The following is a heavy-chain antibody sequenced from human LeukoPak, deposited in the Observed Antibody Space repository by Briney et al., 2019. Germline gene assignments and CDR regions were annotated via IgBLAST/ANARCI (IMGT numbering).Heavy chain of an antibody. D-gene: IGHD6-6*01. J-gene: IGHJ6*02. CDR2: ISYDGSNK. CDR1: GFTFSSYA. V-gene: IGHV3-30-3*01. Sequence: PGRSLRLSCAASGFTFSSYAMHWVRQAPGKGLEWVAVISYDGSNKYYADSVKGRFTISRDNSKNTLYLQMNSLRAEDTAVYYCARDPTETFIAARVRAGMDVWGQGTTVTVSS. CDR3: ARDPTETFIAARVRAGMDV.